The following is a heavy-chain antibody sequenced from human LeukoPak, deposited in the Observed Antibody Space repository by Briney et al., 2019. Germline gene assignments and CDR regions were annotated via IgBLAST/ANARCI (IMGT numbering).Heavy chain of an antibody. V-gene: IGHV4-34*01. D-gene: IGHD1-20*01. CDR2: INHSGST. Sequence: PSETLSLTCAVYGGSFSGYYWSWIRQPPGKGLEWIGEINHSGSTNYNPSLKSRVTISVDTSKNQFSLKLSSVTAADTAVYYCARGLKSPLYNWNYFDYWGQGTLVTVSS. J-gene: IGHJ4*02. CDR3: ARGLKSPLYNWNYFDY. CDR1: GGSFSGYY.